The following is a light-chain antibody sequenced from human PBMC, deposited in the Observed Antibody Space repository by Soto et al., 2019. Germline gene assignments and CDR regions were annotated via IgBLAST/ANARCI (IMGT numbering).Light chain of an antibody. CDR3: QQYGSSPIT. CDR1: QSVSSSY. V-gene: IGKV3D-20*01. CDR2: DAS. Sequence: EIILKQSPATLSLSPGERATLSCGASQSVSSSYVAWYQHRPGLAPRLLIHDASSRATGIPDRFSGTKSGTDFTLTIRRLEPEDAAVYYCQQYGSSPITFGQGTRLEIK. J-gene: IGKJ5*01.